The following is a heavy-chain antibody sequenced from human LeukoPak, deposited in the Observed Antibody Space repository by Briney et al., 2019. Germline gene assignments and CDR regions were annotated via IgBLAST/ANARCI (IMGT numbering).Heavy chain of an antibody. CDR3: ARECYCGGEGTDAFDI. D-gene: IGHD2-21*01. Sequence: QPGGSLRLSCAASGFTFSSYGMHWVRQAPGKGLEWVAVIWYDGSNKYYADSVKGRFTISRDNSKNTLYLQMNSLRAEDTAVYYCARECYCGGEGTDAFDIWGQGTMVTVSS. V-gene: IGHV3-33*01. J-gene: IGHJ3*02. CDR1: GFTFSSYG. CDR2: IWYDGSNK.